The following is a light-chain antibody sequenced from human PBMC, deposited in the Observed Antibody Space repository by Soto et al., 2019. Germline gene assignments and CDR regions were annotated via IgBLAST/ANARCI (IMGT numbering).Light chain of an antibody. CDR3: LLYFGGYVV. J-gene: IGLJ2*01. CDR2: STD. CDR1: TGAVTSGYY. V-gene: IGLV7-43*01. Sequence: QTVVTQEPSLTVSPGGTVTLTCASSTGAVTSGYYPNWVQQKPGQTPRALIYSTDNKHSWTPARFSGSLLGGKAALTLSGAQPEDEAEYYFLLYFGGYVVFGGGTKLTVL.